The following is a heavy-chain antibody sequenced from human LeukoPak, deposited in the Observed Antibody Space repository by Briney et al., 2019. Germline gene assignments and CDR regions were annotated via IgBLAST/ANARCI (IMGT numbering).Heavy chain of an antibody. CDR3: ARGDYMGFDP. J-gene: IGHJ5*02. V-gene: IGHV3-13*01. D-gene: IGHD4-11*01. CDR1: GFAFSTYD. Sequence: GGSLRLSCAASGFAFSTYDMHWVRQAAGQGLEWVSGIGKAGDTYYLDSVRGRFTIFRENDENSVYLQMNNLRAGDTAVYYCARGDYMGFDPWGQGTLVTVSS. CDR2: IGKAGDT.